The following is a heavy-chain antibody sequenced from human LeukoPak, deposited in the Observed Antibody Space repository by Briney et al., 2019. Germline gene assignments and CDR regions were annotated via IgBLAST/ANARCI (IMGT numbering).Heavy chain of an antibody. V-gene: IGHV3-7*05. Sequence: SGGCLRLSCAASGFTFSGYWMTWVRQAPGKGLQWLGNITEDGSETYYVGSLKGRLTISRDNAKNSSFLEMSSLGVEDTAVYYCARDVGRFCTRGSYFSDAWGQGTLVTVSS. D-gene: IGHD1-26*01. CDR2: ITEDGSET. CDR3: ARDVGRFCTRGSYFSDA. CDR1: GFTFSGYW. J-gene: IGHJ5*02.